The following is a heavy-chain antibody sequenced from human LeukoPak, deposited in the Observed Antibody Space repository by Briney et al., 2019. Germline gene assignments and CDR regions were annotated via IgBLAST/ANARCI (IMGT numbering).Heavy chain of an antibody. Sequence: PSETLSLTCAVYGGSFSGYYWSWIRQPPGKGLEWIGEINHSGSTNYNPSLKSRVTISVDTSKNQFSLKLSSVTAADTAVYYRASGYFFISDWGQGTLVTVSS. V-gene: IGHV4-34*01. CDR2: INHSGST. CDR1: GGSFSGYY. D-gene: IGHD3-3*01. J-gene: IGHJ4*02. CDR3: ASGYFFISD.